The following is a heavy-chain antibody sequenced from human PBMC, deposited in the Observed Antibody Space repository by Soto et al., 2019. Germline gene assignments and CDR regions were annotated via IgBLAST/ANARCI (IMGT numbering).Heavy chain of an antibody. CDR1: GGTFSSYA. CDR2: IIPIFGTA. CDR3: ARGSVNPYYFDY. Sequence: SVKVSCKAPGGTFSSYAISWVRQAPGQGLEWMGGIIPIFGTANYAQKFQGRVTITADKSTSTAYMELSSLRSEDTAVYYCARGSVNPYYFDYWGQGTLVTVSS. J-gene: IGHJ4*02. V-gene: IGHV1-69*06.